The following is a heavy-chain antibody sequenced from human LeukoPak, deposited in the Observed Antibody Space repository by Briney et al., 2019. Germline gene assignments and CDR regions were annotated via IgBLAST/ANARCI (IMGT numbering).Heavy chain of an antibody. CDR3: ASSKRGTYRFDAYDI. CDR1: GFTSTTYW. Sequence: GGSLRLSCATSGFTSTTYWISWVRQAPGKGLEWVANIRKDGEEIDYGDSVKGRFTISSDHAKRSINLQMSSLRVEDTAVYYCASSKRGTYRFDAYDIWGQGTMVTVSS. V-gene: IGHV3-7*01. J-gene: IGHJ3*02. CDR2: IRKDGEEI. D-gene: IGHD3-16*02.